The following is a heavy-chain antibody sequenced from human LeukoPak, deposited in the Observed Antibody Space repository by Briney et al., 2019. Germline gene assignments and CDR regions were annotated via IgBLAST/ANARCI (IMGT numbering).Heavy chain of an antibody. CDR2: INQDGSEK. CDR3: ARTDSGVIMLYTIRSAF. Sequence: GGSLRLSCVASGFTFNLHWMSWVRQAPGKGLEWVANINQDGSEKYYLDSVRGRFTISRDNAKNLLYLQMNSLRAEDTAVYYCARTDSGVIMLYTIRSAFWGQGTLVTVPS. CDR1: GFTFNLHW. D-gene: IGHD2-8*01. V-gene: IGHV3-7*01. J-gene: IGHJ4*02.